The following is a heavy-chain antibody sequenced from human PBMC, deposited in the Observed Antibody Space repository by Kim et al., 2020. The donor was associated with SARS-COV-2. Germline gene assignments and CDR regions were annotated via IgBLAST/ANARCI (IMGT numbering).Heavy chain of an antibody. J-gene: IGHJ6*02. CDR2: IIPIFGTA. Sequence: SVKVSCKASGGTFSSYAISWVRQAPGQGLEWMGGIIPIFGTANYAQKFQGRVTITADKSTSTAYMELSSLRSEDTAVYYCARYGSGSYENDYYYGMDVWGQGTTVTVSS. D-gene: IGHD3-10*01. V-gene: IGHV1-69*06. CDR1: GGTFSSYA. CDR3: ARYGSGSYENDYYYGMDV.